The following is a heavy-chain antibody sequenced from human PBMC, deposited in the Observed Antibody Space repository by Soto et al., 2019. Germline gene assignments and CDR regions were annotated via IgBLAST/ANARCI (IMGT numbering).Heavy chain of an antibody. D-gene: IGHD3-22*01. CDR2: ISGGGGSTI. J-gene: IGHJ4*02. CDR1: GFTFSDYY. V-gene: IGHV3-11*01. CDR3: ARGRGYYDSSGFDY. Sequence: GGSLRLSCAVSGFTFSDYYMTWIRQAPGKGLEWVSYISGGGGSTIQYADSVKGRFTISRDNAKNSLYLQMNSLRGEDTAVYYCARGRGYYDSSGFDYWGQGTLVTVSS.